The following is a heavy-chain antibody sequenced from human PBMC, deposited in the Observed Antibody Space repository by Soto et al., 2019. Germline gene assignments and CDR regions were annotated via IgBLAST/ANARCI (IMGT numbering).Heavy chain of an antibody. Sequence: SETLSLTCTVSNFSVLTSIYYWAWIRQPPGKGLEWVGTVYYTGTTYYNPSLQSRVTISIDTSKDQFSLNLNSVTAADTAVYYCARNWNLALVPAAYFDSWGQGTLVTVS. D-gene: IGHD2-2*01. V-gene: IGHV4-39*01. CDR2: VYYTGTT. CDR1: NFSVLTSIYY. CDR3: ARNWNLALVPAAYFDS. J-gene: IGHJ4*02.